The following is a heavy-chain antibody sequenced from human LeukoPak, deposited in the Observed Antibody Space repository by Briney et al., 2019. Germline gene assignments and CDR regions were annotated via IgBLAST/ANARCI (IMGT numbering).Heavy chain of an antibody. D-gene: IGHD2-15*01. CDR2: ISWNSGSI. V-gene: IGHV3-9*01. J-gene: IGHJ5*02. Sequence: GGSLRLACAASGFTFDDYAMHWVRQAPGKGLEWVSGISWNSGSIGYADSVKGRFTISRDNATNSLYLQMNSLRAEDTALYYCAEGADSFLPFVFDPWGQGTLVTVSS. CDR3: AEGADSFLPFVFDP. CDR1: GFTFDDYA.